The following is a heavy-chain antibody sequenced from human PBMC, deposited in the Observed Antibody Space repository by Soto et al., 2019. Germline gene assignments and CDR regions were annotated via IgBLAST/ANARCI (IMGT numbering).Heavy chain of an antibody. CDR3: ARLSSGSRFDY. CDR2: IYYSGST. Sequence: SETLSLTCTVSGGSISSSSYYWGWIRQPPGKGLEWIGSIYYSGSTYYNPSLKSRVTISVDTSKNQFSLKLSSVTAADTAVYYCARLSSGSRFDYWGQGTLVTVSS. CDR1: GGSISSSSYY. J-gene: IGHJ4*02. V-gene: IGHV4-39*01. D-gene: IGHD3-10*01.